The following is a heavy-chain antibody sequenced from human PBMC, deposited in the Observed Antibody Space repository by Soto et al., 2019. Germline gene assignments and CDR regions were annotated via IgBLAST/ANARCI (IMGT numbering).Heavy chain of an antibody. J-gene: IGHJ5*02. V-gene: IGHV3-23*01. CDR2: ISGSGDST. CDR1: EFTFNNYA. Sequence: GGSLRLSCAASEFTFNNYAMSWVRQAPGKGLEWVSAISGSGDSTYYADSVKGRFTISRDNSTSTAYMELRSLRSDDTAVYYCARNSQLPSRFDPWGQGTLVTVSS. D-gene: IGHD2-2*01. CDR3: ARNSQLPSRFDP.